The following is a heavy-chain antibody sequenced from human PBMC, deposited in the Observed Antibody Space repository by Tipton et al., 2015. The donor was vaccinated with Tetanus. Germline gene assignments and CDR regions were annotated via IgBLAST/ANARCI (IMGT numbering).Heavy chain of an antibody. V-gene: IGHV3-21*01. CDR3: ASGSTLDF. Sequence: SLRLSCAVSGFMFGNYRMNWVRQAPGKGLEWVASISSTSRYIYYADSVKGRFTISRDNTKSSLYLQMNSLRAGDTVVYYCASGSTLDFWGQGTLVTVSS. CDR1: GFMFGNYR. CDR2: ISSTSRYI. D-gene: IGHD6-25*01. J-gene: IGHJ4*02.